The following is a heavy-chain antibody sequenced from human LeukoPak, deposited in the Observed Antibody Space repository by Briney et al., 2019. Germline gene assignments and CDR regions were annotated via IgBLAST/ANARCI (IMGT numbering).Heavy chain of an antibody. CDR2: INPNSGGT. CDR3: ARDKDGYNYVPYY. V-gene: IGHV1-2*02. J-gene: IGHJ4*02. D-gene: IGHD5-24*01. CDR1: GYISAAYY. Sequence: ASVKVSCKASGYISAAYYIHWLRQAPGQGLEWMGWINPNSGGTNYAQKFQGRVTMTGDTSISTAYIELSRLRSDDTVVYYCARDKDGYNYVPYYWGQGTLVTVSS.